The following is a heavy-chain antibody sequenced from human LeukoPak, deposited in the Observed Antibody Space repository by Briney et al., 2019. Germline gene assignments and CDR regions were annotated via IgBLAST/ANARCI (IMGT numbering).Heavy chain of an antibody. V-gene: IGHV4-30-4*08. CDR3: AREGVIVATLDY. CDR1: GGSFSGYY. D-gene: IGHD5-12*01. CDR2: IYYSGST. J-gene: IGHJ4*02. Sequence: SETLSLTCAVYGGSFSGYYWSWIRQTPGKGLEWIGYIYYSGSTYYNPSLKSRVTISVDTSKNQFSLKLSSVTAADTAVYYCAREGVIVATLDYWGQGTLVTVSS.